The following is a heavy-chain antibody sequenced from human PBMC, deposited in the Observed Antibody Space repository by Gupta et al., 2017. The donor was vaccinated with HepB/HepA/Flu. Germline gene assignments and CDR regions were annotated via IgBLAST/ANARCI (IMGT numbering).Heavy chain of an antibody. D-gene: IGHD3-3*02. CDR1: GLTLTGTA. J-gene: IGHJ6*03. V-gene: IGHV3-23*01. Sequence: EVHLLQSGGGLVQPGGSLRLSCAASGLTLTGTAMSWVRQAPGKGLEGVSGIGSDMRTHYADSVKGRFTISRDNSQNTVSLEMNSLRAEDTAVYYCAKDLHFWSAMDVWGEGTTVTVSS. CDR3: AKDLHFWSAMDV. CDR2: IGSDMRT.